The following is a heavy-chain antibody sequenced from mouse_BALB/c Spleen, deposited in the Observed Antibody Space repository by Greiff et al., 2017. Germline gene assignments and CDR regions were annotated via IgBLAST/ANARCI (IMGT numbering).Heavy chain of an antibody. CDR2: IYPGDGDT. V-gene: IGHV1-80*01. CDR3: ARRWETYYAMDY. J-gene: IGHJ4*01. CDR1: GYAFSSYW. D-gene: IGHD1-1*02. Sequence: QVQLQQSGAELVRPGSSVKISCKASGYAFSSYWMNWVKQRPGQGLEWIGQIYPGDGDTNYNGKFKGKATLTADKSSSTAYMQLSSLTSEDSAVYFCARRWETYYAMDYWGQGTSVTVSS.